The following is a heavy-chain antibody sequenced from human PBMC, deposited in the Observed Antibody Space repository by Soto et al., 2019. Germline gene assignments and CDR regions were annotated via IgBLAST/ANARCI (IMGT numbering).Heavy chain of an antibody. CDR3: ARGGRDYSNYWWFDP. Sequence: PSETLSLTCTVSGGSISSYYWSWIRQPPGKGLEWIGYIYYSGSTNYNPSLKSRVTISVDTSKNQFSLKLSSVTAADTAVYYCARGGRDYSNYWWFDPWGQGTLVTVSS. CDR2: IYYSGST. V-gene: IGHV4-59*01. D-gene: IGHD4-4*01. J-gene: IGHJ5*02. CDR1: GGSISSYY.